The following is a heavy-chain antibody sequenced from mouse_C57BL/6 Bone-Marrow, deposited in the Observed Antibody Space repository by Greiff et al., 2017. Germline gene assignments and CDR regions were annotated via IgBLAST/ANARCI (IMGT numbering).Heavy chain of an antibody. CDR3: AKEHYDVYAMAY. CDR1: GYTFTSYW. J-gene: IGHJ4*01. V-gene: IGHV1-55*01. CDR2: IYPASGGT. D-gene: IGHD2-4*01. Sequence: VQLQQPGAELVKPGASVKMSCKASGYTFTSYWITWVKQRPGQGLEWIGDIYPASGGTNYNEKFKGKATLTVDKSSSTAYMQLSSLTSEDSAVYYCAKEHYDVYAMAYWGQGTSVTVSA.